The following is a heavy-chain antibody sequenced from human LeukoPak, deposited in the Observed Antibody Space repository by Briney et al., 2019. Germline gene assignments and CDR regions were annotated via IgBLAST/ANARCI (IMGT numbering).Heavy chain of an antibody. V-gene: IGHV3-23*01. CDR2: ISGSGGST. Sequence: GGSLRLSCAVSGVTNYAISWVRQAPGKGLEWVSVISGSGGSTYYADSVKGRFTISRDTSDNTIYLQMNSLRADDTAVYYCATSPRVTLYVMGDFAYWGQGTLVTVSS. CDR1: GVTNYA. CDR3: ATSPRVTLYVMGDFAY. J-gene: IGHJ4*02. D-gene: IGHD3-16*01.